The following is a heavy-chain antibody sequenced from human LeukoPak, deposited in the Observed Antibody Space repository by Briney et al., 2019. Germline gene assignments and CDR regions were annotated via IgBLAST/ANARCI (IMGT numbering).Heavy chain of an antibody. CDR3: ARDIERITMVRGVLNWFDP. CDR2: VIPILGIA. J-gene: IGHJ5*02. V-gene: IGHV1-69*04. D-gene: IGHD3-10*01. Sequence: ASVTLSCTASGGTFSSNAISWVRHAPGQGLGWMGRVIPILGIANYAQKFQGRVTITADKSTSTAYMELSSLRSEDTAVYYCARDIERITMVRGVLNWFDPWGQGTLVTVSS. CDR1: GGTFSSNA.